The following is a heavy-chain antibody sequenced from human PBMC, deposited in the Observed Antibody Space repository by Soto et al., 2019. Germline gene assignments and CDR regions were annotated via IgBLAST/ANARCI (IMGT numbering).Heavy chain of an antibody. D-gene: IGHD1-1*01. CDR3: ARSIGERMGIYYYYYGMDV. CDR1: GGTFSSYA. Sequence: QVQLVQSGAEVKKPGSSVKVSCKASGGTFSSYAISWVRQAPGQGLEWMGGIIPIFGTANDAQKFQGRVTITADESTSTAYMELSSLRSEYTAVYYCARSIGERMGIYYYYYGMDVWGQGTTVTVSS. V-gene: IGHV1-69*01. CDR2: IIPIFGTA. J-gene: IGHJ6*02.